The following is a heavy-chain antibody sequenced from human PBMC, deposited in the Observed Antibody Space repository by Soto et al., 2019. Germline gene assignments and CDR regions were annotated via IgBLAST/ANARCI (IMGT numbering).Heavy chain of an antibody. CDR2: ISSSSSYI. Sequence: RSLRLSWAASGVTFSSLSRHWVRQAPGKGLEVVSSISSSSSYIYYADSVKGRFTISRDNAKNSLYLQMNSLRAEDTAVYYCARDDSSGYYYYMDVWGKGTTVTVSS. J-gene: IGHJ6*03. D-gene: IGHD6-25*01. CDR1: GVTFSSLS. CDR3: ARDDSSGYYYYMDV. V-gene: IGHV3-21*01.